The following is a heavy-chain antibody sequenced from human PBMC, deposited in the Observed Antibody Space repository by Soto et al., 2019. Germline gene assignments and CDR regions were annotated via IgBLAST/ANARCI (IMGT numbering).Heavy chain of an antibody. J-gene: IGHJ6*02. V-gene: IGHV1-69*13. Sequence: SVKVSCKASGGTFSSYAISWVRQAPGQGLEWMGGIIPIFGTANYAQKFQGRVTITADESTSTAYMELSSLRSEDTAVYYCARDRSDGCGYYYGMDVWGQGTLVTVSS. CDR3: ARDRSDGCGYYYGMDV. D-gene: IGHD3-3*01. CDR1: GGTFSSYA. CDR2: IIPIFGTA.